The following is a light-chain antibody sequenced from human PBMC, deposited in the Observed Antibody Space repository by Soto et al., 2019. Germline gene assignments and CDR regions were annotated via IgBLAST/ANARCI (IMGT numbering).Light chain of an antibody. Sequence: DIQMTQSPSSLSASVGDRVTITCRAGQNIARYLSWYQQKPGKAPMLLIYGASTLQGGVPSRFSGRVSGTEFTLTIDSLQPEDFATYYCQQSFSSQLTFGQGTKVDIK. CDR2: GAS. V-gene: IGKV1-39*01. CDR1: QNIARY. CDR3: QQSFSSQLT. J-gene: IGKJ1*01.